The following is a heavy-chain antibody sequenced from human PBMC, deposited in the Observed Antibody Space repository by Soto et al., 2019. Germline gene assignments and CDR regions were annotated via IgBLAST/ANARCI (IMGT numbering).Heavy chain of an antibody. CDR2: IYYSGST. J-gene: IGHJ3*02. V-gene: IGHV4-59*01. CDR1: GGSISSYY. CDR3: AREVSGEVIAVATYNAFDI. D-gene: IGHD6-19*01. Sequence: SETLSLTCTVSGGSISSYYWSWIRQPPGKGLEWIGYIYYSGSTNYNPSLKSRVTISVDTSKNQFSLKLSSVTAADTAVYYCAREVSGEVIAVATYNAFDIWGQGTMVTVSS.